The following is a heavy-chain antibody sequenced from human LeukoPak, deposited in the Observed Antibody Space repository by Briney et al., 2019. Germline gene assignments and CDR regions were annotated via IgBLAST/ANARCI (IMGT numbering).Heavy chain of an antibody. CDR3: ARDRGTTSVDY. CDR2: IWYDGSNK. Sequence: PGGSLRLSCAASGFTFSSYGMHWVRQAPGKGLEWMAVIWYDGSNKVYADSVKGRFTIPRDNSKNTLYLQMNSLRGEDTAVYYCARDRGTTSVDYWGQGTLVTVSS. CDR1: GFTFSSYG. V-gene: IGHV3-33*01. D-gene: IGHD2-2*01. J-gene: IGHJ4*02.